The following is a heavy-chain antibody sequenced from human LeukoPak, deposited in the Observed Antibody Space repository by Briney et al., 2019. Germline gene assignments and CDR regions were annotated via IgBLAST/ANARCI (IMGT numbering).Heavy chain of an antibody. CDR1: GGSISSSSYY. D-gene: IGHD2-2*01. CDR2: IYYSGST. V-gene: IGHV4-39*02. CDR3: ARELRGYCSSTSCRNWFDP. Sequence: KSSETLSLTCTVSGGSISSSSYYWGWIRQPPGKGLEWIGSIYYSGSTYYNLSLKSRVTISVDTSKNQFSLKLSSVTAADTAVYYCARELRGYCSSTSCRNWFDPWGQGTLVTVSS. J-gene: IGHJ5*02.